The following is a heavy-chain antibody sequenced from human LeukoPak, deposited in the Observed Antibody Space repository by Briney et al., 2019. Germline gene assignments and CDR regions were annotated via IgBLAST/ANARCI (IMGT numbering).Heavy chain of an antibody. CDR1: GYSISSGYY. J-gene: IGHJ5*02. D-gene: IGHD3-3*01. CDR3: ASSPRGYDFWSGHQVPSNNWFDP. CDR2: INHSGST. V-gene: IGHV4-38-2*02. Sequence: SETLSLTCTVSGYSISSGYYWGWIRQPPGKGLEWIGEINHSGSTNYNPSLKSRVTISVDTSKNQFSLKLSSVAAADTAVYYCASSPRGYDFWSGHQVPSNNWFDPWGQGTLVTVSS.